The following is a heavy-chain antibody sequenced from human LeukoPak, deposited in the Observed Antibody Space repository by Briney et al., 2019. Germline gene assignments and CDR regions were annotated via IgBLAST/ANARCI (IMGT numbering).Heavy chain of an antibody. CDR2: IYHSGST. J-gene: IGHJ6*03. D-gene: IGHD3-10*01. V-gene: IGHV4-38-2*02. CDR3: ARTTMVRGTYYMDV. Sequence: SETLSLTCTVSGYSISSGYYWGWIRQPPGKGLEWIGNIYHSGSTYYNPSLKSRVTISVDTPKNQFSLKLSSVTAADTAVYYCARTTMVRGTYYMDVWGKGTTVTISS. CDR1: GYSISSGYY.